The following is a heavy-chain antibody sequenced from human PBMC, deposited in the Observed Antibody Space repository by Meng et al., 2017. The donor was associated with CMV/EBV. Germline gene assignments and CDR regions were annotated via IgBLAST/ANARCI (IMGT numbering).Heavy chain of an antibody. V-gene: IGHV3-30*02. CDR3: ANYCSSTSCYNYYYYGMDV. CDR2: IRYDGSNK. CDR1: GFTFSSYG. J-gene: IGHJ6*02. D-gene: IGHD2-2*02. Sequence: GESLKISCAASGFTFSSYGMHWVRQAPGKGLEWVAFIRYDGSNKYYADSVKGRFTISRDNSKNTLYLQMNSLRAEDTAVYYCANYCSSTSCYNYYYYGMDVWGQGTTVTVSS.